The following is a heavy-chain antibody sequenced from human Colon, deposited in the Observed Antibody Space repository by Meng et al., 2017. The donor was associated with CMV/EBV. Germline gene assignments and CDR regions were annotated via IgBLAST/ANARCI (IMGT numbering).Heavy chain of an antibody. CDR1: GFTFSDYA. D-gene: IGHD2-21*01. Sequence: GGSLRLSCAASGFTFSDYAMNWVRQAPGKGLEWVAYINTRGSTISYADSVRGRFTISRDNAKDSLFLQMNSLRAEDTAVYYCAKDRAYCGSFSCSPNYFDGWGQGNLVTVSS. V-gene: IGHV3-48*03. CDR3: AKDRAYCGSFSCSPNYFDG. J-gene: IGHJ4*02. CDR2: INTRGSTI.